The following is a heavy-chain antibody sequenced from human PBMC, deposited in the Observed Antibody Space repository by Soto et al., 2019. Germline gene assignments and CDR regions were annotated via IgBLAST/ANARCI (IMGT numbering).Heavy chain of an antibody. CDR3: ARPYSSSYYYYYGMDV. CDR1: EYSFTSYW. J-gene: IGHJ6*02. Sequence: HGESLNISGKGSEYSFTSYWIVSVRQMPGKGLEWMGIIYPGDSDTRYSPSFQGQVTISADKSISTAYLQWSSLKASDTAMYYCARPYSSSYYYYYGMDVWGQGTTVTVSS. CDR2: IYPGDSDT. D-gene: IGHD6-6*01. V-gene: IGHV5-51*01.